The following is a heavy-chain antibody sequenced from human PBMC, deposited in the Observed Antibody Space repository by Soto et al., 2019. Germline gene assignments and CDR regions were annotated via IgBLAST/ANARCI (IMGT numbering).Heavy chain of an antibody. J-gene: IGHJ5*02. Sequence: EVQLLESGGGLVQPGGSLRLSCAASGFTFSSYAMSWVRQTPGKGLDWVSAISGSGGSTYYADSVKGRFTISRDNSKNTLYLQMNSLRAEDTAVYYCAKRTGRLVVPATNWFDPWGQGTLVTVSS. CDR2: ISGSGGST. V-gene: IGHV3-23*01. CDR1: GFTFSSYA. D-gene: IGHD2-2*01. CDR3: AKRTGRLVVPATNWFDP.